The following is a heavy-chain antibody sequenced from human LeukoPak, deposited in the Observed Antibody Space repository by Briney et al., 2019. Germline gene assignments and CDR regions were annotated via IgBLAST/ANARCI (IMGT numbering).Heavy chain of an antibody. V-gene: IGHV5-51*01. Sequence: GESLKISCKGSGYSFTSYWIGWVRQMPGKGLEWMGIIYPGDSDTRYSPSFQGQVTISADKSISTAYLQWSSLKASDTAMYYCARVYNWNDGDYYYGMDVWGKGTTVTVFS. D-gene: IGHD1-1*01. CDR1: GYSFTSYW. CDR2: IYPGDSDT. J-gene: IGHJ6*04. CDR3: ARVYNWNDGDYYYGMDV.